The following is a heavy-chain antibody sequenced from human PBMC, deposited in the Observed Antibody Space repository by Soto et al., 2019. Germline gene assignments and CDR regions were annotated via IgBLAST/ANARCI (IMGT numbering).Heavy chain of an antibody. Sequence: GGSLRLSCAASGFTFSSYAMSWVRQAPGKGLEWVSAISGSGGSTYYADSVKGRFTISRDNSKNTLYLQMNSLRAEDTAVYYCAKDNDYYDSSGYYPFWGQGTLVTVPQ. D-gene: IGHD3-22*01. CDR1: GFTFSSYA. V-gene: IGHV3-23*01. J-gene: IGHJ4*02. CDR3: AKDNDYYDSSGYYPF. CDR2: ISGSGGST.